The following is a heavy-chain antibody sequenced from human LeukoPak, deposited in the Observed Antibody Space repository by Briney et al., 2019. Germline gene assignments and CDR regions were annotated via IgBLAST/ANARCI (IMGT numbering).Heavy chain of an antibody. J-gene: IGHJ4*02. CDR3: SRREDYYDSSGYYYYFDN. D-gene: IGHD3-22*01. CDR2: LRSKANSYAT. Sequence: GGSLRLSCAASGFTFSGSAMHWVRQASGKGLEWIGRLRSKANSYATAYAASVKGRFTISRDDSKHTAYLEMNSLKTEDTAVYYCSRREDYYDSSGYYYYFDNWSQGTLVTVSS. V-gene: IGHV3-73*01. CDR1: GFTFSGSA.